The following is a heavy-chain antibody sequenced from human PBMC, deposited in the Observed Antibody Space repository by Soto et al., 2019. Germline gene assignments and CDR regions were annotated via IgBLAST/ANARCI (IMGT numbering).Heavy chain of an antibody. V-gene: IGHV1-8*01. CDR1: GYSFTSYD. CDR2: MDPKTGNT. J-gene: IGHJ4*02. CDR3: ARGRGWRDY. D-gene: IGHD6-19*01. Sequence: QVQLVQSGAEVKKPGASVKVSCRASGYSFTSYDINWVRQATGQGLEWMGWMDPKTGNTDYGQKFLGRVTMTRNTSISTAYMELSSLTSEDTAVYYCARGRGWRDYWGQGTLVTVSS.